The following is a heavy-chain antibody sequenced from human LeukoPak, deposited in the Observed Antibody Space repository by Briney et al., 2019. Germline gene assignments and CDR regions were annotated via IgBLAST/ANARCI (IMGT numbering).Heavy chain of an antibody. V-gene: IGHV3-48*03. J-gene: IGHJ4*02. CDR3: ARVGASYGALDY. Sequence: GGSLRLSCAASGVTFSTFEVNWVRQAPGKGLEWVSFISSSGSTIFYADSVKGRFTISRDNARNSLYLQMNSLRSEDTAIYYCARVGASYGALDYWGQGALVTVSS. CDR1: GVTFSTFE. CDR2: ISSSGSTI. D-gene: IGHD1-26*01.